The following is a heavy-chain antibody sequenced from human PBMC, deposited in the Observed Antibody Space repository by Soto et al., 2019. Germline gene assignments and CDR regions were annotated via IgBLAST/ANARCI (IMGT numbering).Heavy chain of an antibody. Sequence: PGGSLRLSCAASGFTFSSYGMHWVRQAPGKGLEWVAVIWYDGSNKYYLQSVRGRFTISRDSAGNALHLAMNYLSAEDTGVYFCARDIGFDYVNWGQGTLVTVTS. CDR3: ARDIGFDYVN. CDR1: GFTFSSYG. D-gene: IGHD3-16*01. CDR2: IWYDGSNK. V-gene: IGHV3-33*01. J-gene: IGHJ4*02.